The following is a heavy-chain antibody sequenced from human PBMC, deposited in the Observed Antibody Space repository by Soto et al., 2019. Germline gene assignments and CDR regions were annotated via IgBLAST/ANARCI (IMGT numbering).Heavy chain of an antibody. CDR2: ISGGSETT. CDR3: AKDLDGGFGELFFDK. Sequence: EVQLLESGGGLVQPGGSLRLSWVASGFAFSNYALGWVRQAPGKGLEWVSGISGGSETTSYADSVKGRFTISRDNSKDTLFLQMNSLRAEDTATYFCAKDLDGGFGELFFDKWGQGTLVTVSS. V-gene: IGHV3-23*01. CDR1: GFAFSNYA. J-gene: IGHJ4*02. D-gene: IGHD3-10*01.